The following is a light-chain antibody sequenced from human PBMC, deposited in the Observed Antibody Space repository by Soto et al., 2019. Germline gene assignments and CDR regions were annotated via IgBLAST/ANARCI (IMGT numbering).Light chain of an antibody. CDR2: DVS. Sequence: QSALTQPASVSGSPGQSITISCTGTSSDVGGYNYVSWYQQHPGKAPKLMIYDVSNRPSGVSNRFSGSKSGNTASLTISGLQVEDEADYYCSSYTSSSTVVFGGGPKLTFL. J-gene: IGLJ2*01. CDR3: SSYTSSSTVV. V-gene: IGLV2-14*01. CDR1: SSDVGGYNY.